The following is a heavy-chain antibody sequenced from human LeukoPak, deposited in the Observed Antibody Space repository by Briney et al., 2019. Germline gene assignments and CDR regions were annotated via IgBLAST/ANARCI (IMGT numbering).Heavy chain of an antibody. D-gene: IGHD5-12*01. Sequence: GGSLRLSCAASGFTFSNYATSCVRQAPGKGLEWVSTISSSGDSTYYADSVKGRFTISRDNSKNTLYLQMNSLRAEDTAVYYCAKLTSGWVVAAFDYWGQGTLVSVSS. CDR2: ISSSGDST. J-gene: IGHJ4*02. V-gene: IGHV3-23*01. CDR3: AKLTSGWVVAAFDY. CDR1: GFTFSNYA.